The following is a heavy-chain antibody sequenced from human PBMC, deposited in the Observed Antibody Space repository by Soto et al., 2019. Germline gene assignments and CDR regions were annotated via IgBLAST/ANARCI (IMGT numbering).Heavy chain of an antibody. CDR1: GYTLTDLS. CDR2: FDPEDGET. V-gene: IGHV1-24*01. Sequence: ASVKVSCKVSGYTLTDLSMHWVRQAPGKGLEWMGGFDPEDGETIYAQKFQGRVTMTEDTSTDTAYMELSSLRSEDTAVYYCATVNYCSSTSCYSYYYYGMDVWGQGTTVTVSS. D-gene: IGHD2-2*02. CDR3: ATVNYCSSTSCYSYYYYGMDV. J-gene: IGHJ6*02.